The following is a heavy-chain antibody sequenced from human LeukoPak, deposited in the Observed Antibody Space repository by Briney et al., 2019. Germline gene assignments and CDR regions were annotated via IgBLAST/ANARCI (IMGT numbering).Heavy chain of an antibody. Sequence: GGSLRLSCAASGFTLSSYSIHWVRQAPGKGLEWVASISSSSSYIYYADSVKGRFTISRDNAKNSLYLQMNSLRAEDTAVYYCARDLGVEDTAMLNFDYWGQGTLVTVSS. J-gene: IGHJ4*02. D-gene: IGHD5-18*01. V-gene: IGHV3-21*01. CDR3: ARDLGVEDTAMLNFDY. CDR2: ISSSSSYI. CDR1: GFTLSSYS.